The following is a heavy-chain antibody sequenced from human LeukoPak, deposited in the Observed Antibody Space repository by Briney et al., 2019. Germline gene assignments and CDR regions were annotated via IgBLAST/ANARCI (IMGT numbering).Heavy chain of an antibody. J-gene: IGHJ4*02. CDR2: INWNGGST. CDR1: GFTFDDYG. V-gene: IGHV3-20*04. D-gene: IGHD3-22*01. CDR3: ARVRDSSGYLNAFDY. Sequence: GGSLRLSCAASGFTFDDYGMSWVRQAPGKGLEWVSGINWNGGSTGYADSVKGRFTISRDNAKNSLYLQMNSLRAEGTALYYCARVRDSSGYLNAFDYWGQGTLVTVSS.